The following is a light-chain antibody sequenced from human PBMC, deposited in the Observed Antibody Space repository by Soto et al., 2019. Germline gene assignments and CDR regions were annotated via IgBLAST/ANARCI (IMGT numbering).Light chain of an antibody. Sequence: EIVMTQSPATLSVSPGERATISCRASQSVSSNLAWYQQKPGQAPRLLIYGASTRATGIPARFSGSGSGTEFTLTISSLQSEDFEVYYCQQYNNWPFTFGPGTKVDIK. CDR2: GAS. CDR1: QSVSSN. J-gene: IGKJ3*01. V-gene: IGKV3-15*01. CDR3: QQYNNWPFT.